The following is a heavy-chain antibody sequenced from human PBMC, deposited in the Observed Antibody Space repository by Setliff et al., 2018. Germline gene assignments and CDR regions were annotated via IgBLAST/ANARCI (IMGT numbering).Heavy chain of an antibody. CDR2: ISYSGIT. J-gene: IGHJ1*01. CDR1: GASISSGTYY. Sequence: PSETLSLTCTVSGASISSGTYYWDWIRQPPGKGLEWIGFISYSGITTYNVSLKSRVSISVDTSKNQLSLTLSSVTAADTAVYYCVREGYSEYFQDWGRGTLVTVSS. D-gene: IGHD1-1*01. CDR3: VREGYSEYFQD. V-gene: IGHV4-61*01.